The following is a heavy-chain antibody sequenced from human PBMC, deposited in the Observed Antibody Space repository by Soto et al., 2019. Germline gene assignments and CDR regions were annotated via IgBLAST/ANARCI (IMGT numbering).Heavy chain of an antibody. Sequence: GGSLRLSCAASGFTFSDYYMSWIRQAPGKGLEWVSYISSSGSTIYYADSVKGRFTISRDNAKNSLYLQMNSLRAEDTAVYYCARDYYDILTGQLYYYYYMDVWGKGTTVTVSS. D-gene: IGHD3-9*01. V-gene: IGHV3-11*01. J-gene: IGHJ6*03. CDR1: GFTFSDYY. CDR3: ARDYYDILTGQLYYYYYMDV. CDR2: ISSSGSTI.